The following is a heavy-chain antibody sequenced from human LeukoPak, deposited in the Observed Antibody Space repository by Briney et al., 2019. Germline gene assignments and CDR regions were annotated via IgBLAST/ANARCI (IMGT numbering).Heavy chain of an antibody. D-gene: IGHD3-22*01. Sequence: SETLSLTCTVSGVSISSNYWSWIRQPPGKGLEWIGYIYYSGSTNYNPSLKSRVTISVDTSKNQFSLKLSSVTAADTAVYYCARDSSGYLRYWYFDLWGRGTLVTVSS. J-gene: IGHJ2*01. CDR1: GVSISSNY. CDR3: ARDSSGYLRYWYFDL. V-gene: IGHV4-59*01. CDR2: IYYSGST.